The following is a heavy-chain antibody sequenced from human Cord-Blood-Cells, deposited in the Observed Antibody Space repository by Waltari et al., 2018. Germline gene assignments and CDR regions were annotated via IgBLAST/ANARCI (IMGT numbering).Heavy chain of an antibody. CDR3: ARGRMWGLLDY. CDR2: IKQDGSEK. Sequence: VHLVESGGGTVRPGGQLSVACAASGFTIGRQLISYLRQAPGKGLEWVANIKQDGSEKYYVDSVKGRFTISRDNAKNSLYLQMNSLRAEDTAVYYCARGRMWGLLDYWGQGTLVTVSS. J-gene: IGHJ4*02. V-gene: IGHV3-7*01. D-gene: IGHD1-26*01. CDR1: GFTIGRQL.